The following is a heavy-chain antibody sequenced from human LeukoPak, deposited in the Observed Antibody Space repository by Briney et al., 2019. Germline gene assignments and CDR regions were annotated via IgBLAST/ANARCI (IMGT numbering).Heavy chain of an antibody. J-gene: IGHJ3*02. CDR2: INSGSDAV. CDR3: VRDVAYAFDI. D-gene: IGHD2-21*01. CDR1: GFTFSSYS. Sequence: GGSLRLSCAASGFTFSSYSMSWVRQAPGKGLEWVSYINSGSDAVDYADSMKGRFTISRDNAKNSLYLQMNSLRDEDTAVYYCVRDVAYAFDIWGQGTMVTVSS. V-gene: IGHV3-48*02.